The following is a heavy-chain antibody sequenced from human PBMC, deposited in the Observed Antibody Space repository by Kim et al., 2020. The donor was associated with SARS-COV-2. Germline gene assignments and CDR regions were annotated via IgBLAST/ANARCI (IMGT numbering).Heavy chain of an antibody. CDR2: IDPSDSYT. D-gene: IGHD3-10*01. CDR1: GYSFTSYW. V-gene: IGHV5-10-1*01. CDR3: ARRGHGSGSLHWYFDL. J-gene: IGHJ2*01. Sequence: GESLKISCKGSGYSFTSYWISWVRQMPGKGLEWMGRIDPSDSYTNYSPSFQGHVTISADKSISTAYLQWSSLKASDTAMYYCARRGHGSGSLHWYFDLWGRGTLVTVSS.